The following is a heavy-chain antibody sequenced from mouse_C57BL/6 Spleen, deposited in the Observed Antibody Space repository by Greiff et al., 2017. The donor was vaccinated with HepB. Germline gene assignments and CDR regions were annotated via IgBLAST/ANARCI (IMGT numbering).Heavy chain of an antibody. J-gene: IGHJ4*01. CDR2: ISNGSSTI. CDR3: GGMDY. V-gene: IGHV5-17*01. CDR1: GFTFSDYG. Sequence: EVQLVESGGGLVKPGGSLKLSCAASGFTFSDYGMHWVRQAPEKGLEWVAYISNGSSTIYYADTVKGRFTISTDNAKNTLFLQMTRLKSEDTAVYCCGGMDYWGQGTSVTVSS.